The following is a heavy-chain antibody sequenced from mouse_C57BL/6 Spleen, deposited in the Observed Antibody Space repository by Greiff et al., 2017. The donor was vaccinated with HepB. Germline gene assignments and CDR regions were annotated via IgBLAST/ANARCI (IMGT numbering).Heavy chain of an antibody. V-gene: IGHV1-69*01. CDR2: IDPSDSYT. Sequence: QVQLQQPGAELVMPGASVKLSCKASGYTFTSYWMHWVKQRPGQGLEWIGEIDPSDSYTNYNQKFKGKSTLTVDKSSSTAYMQLSSLKSEDSAVYYCARSYYYGSSYGWYFDVWGTGTTVTVSS. CDR1: GYTFTSYW. D-gene: IGHD1-1*01. J-gene: IGHJ1*03. CDR3: ARSYYYGSSYGWYFDV.